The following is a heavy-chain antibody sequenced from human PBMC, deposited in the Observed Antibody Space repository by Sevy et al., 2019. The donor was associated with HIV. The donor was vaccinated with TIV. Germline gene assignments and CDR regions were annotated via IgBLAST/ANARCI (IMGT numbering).Heavy chain of an antibody. CDR3: ARDLGSGSYTYYDY. V-gene: IGHV3-11*01. D-gene: IGHD1-26*01. J-gene: IGHJ4*02. CDR1: GFTFSDYY. CDR2: ISSSGSTI. Sequence: GGSLRLSCAASGFTFSDYYMSWIRQAPGKGLEWVSYISSSGSTIYYADSVKGRFTISRDNAKNSLYLQMNSLRAEDTAVYSCARDLGSGSYTYYDYWGQGTLVTVSS.